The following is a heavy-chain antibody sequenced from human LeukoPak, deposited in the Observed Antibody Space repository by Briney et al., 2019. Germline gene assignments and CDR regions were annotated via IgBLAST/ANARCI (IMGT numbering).Heavy chain of an antibody. V-gene: IGHV3-48*04. J-gene: IGHJ4*02. CDR1: GFTFSNFG. D-gene: IGHD3-9*01. Sequence: GGSLRLSCAASGFTFSNFGVNWVRQAPGKGLEWVSYISSRSSTIYYADSVKGRCTISRDNAKNSLYLQMNSLRAEDTAVYYCARDEGNTGYYYWGQGTLVTVAS. CDR3: ARDEGNTGYYY. CDR2: ISSRSSTI.